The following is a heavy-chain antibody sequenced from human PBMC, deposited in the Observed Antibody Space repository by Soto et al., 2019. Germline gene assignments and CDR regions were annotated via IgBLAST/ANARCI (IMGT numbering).Heavy chain of an antibody. CDR2: IWYDGSNK. Sequence: GGSLRLSCAASGFTFSNYDMHWVRQAPGKGLEWVAVIWYDGSNKYYADSVKGRFTISRDNSKNTLYLQMNSLRAEDTAVYYCARGFQDIVLVPAAISPIGYWGQGTLVTVSS. D-gene: IGHD2-2*01. CDR1: GFTFSNYD. CDR3: ARGFQDIVLVPAAISPIGY. J-gene: IGHJ4*02. V-gene: IGHV3-33*08.